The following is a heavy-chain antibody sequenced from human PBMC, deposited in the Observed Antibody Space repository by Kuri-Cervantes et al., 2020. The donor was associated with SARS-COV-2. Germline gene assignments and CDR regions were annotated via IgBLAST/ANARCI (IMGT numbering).Heavy chain of an antibody. D-gene: IGHD3-10*01. CDR1: GFTFSNSD. J-gene: IGHJ6*02. V-gene: IGHV3-19*01. CDR3: ARDWYGSGKVDYYYYYGMDV. CDR2: VSWNGSRT. Sequence: GESLKISCAASGFTFSNSDMNWVRQAPGKGLEWVSGVSWNGSRTHYADSVKGRFIISRDNSRNFLHQQMNSLRPEDMAVYYCARDWYGSGKVDYYYYYGMDVWGQGTTVTVSS.